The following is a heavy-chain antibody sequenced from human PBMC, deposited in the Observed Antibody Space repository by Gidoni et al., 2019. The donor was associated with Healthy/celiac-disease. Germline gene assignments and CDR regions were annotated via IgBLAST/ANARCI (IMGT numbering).Heavy chain of an antibody. V-gene: IGHV3-30-3*01. CDR1: GFTFSSYA. Sequence: QVQLVESGGGVVQPGRSLRLSCAASGFTFSSYAMHWVRQAPGKGLEWVAVISYDGSNKYYADSVKGRFTISRDNSKNTLYLQMISLRAEDTAVYYCATNIVVVVAVGGATDYWGQGTLVTVSS. D-gene: IGHD2-15*01. J-gene: IGHJ4*02. CDR2: ISYDGSNK. CDR3: ATNIVVVVAVGGATDY.